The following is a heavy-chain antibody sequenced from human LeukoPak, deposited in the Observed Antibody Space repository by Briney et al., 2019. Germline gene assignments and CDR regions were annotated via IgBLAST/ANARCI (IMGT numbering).Heavy chain of an antibody. CDR3: AANPYSYGYGSVY. D-gene: IGHD5-18*01. J-gene: IGHJ4*02. CDR1: GGTFSSYA. CDR2: IIPIFGTA. Sequence: GASVKVSCKASGGTFSSYAISWVRQAPGQGLEWMGGIIPIFGTANYAQKFQGRVTITADESTSTAYMELSSLRSEDTAVYYCAANPYSYGYGSVYWGQGTLVTVSS. V-gene: IGHV1-69*13.